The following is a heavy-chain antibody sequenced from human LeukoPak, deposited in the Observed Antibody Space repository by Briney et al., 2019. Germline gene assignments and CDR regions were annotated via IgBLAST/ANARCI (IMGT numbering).Heavy chain of an antibody. CDR1: GYTFTNYG. CDR3: ARTGIAAALGDWLDP. V-gene: IGHV1-18*01. J-gene: IGHJ5*02. Sequence: ASVSVSCTASGYTFTNYGISWVRQAPGQGGERRGWISTYNGNTTNAQRFQGRVTMTTDTSTRTAYMELRSLNSDDTAVYYCARTGIAAALGDWLDPWGQGTLVTVSS. D-gene: IGHD6-13*01. CDR2: ISTYNGNT.